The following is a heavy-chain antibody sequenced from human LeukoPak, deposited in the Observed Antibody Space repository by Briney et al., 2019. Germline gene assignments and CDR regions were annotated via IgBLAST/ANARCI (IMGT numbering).Heavy chain of an antibody. Sequence: PSETLSLTCTVSGGSIINYYWSWIRQPPGKGMEDIGHIYYSGFTNYNPSLKSRVTMSVDTSKNQFSLKLSSVTAADTAVYYCARGEGPRYYDILTVQDPHAFGIWGQGTMVTVSS. CDR2: IYYSGFT. V-gene: IGHV4-59*01. J-gene: IGHJ3*02. CDR3: ARGEGPRYYDILTVQDPHAFGI. D-gene: IGHD3-9*01. CDR1: GGSIINYY.